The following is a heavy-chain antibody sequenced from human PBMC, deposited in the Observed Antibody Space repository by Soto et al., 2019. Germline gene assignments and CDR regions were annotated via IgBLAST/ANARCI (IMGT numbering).Heavy chain of an antibody. V-gene: IGHV3-21*01. CDR3: ASAGFWSGYYTGISAFDI. CDR2: ISSSSSYI. Sequence: GGSLRLSCAASGFTFSSYSMNWVRQAPGKGLEWVSSISSSSSYIYYADSVKCRFTISRDNAKNSLYLQMNSLRAEDTAVYYCASAGFWSGYYTGISAFDIWGQGTMVTVSS. D-gene: IGHD3-3*01. CDR1: GFTFSSYS. J-gene: IGHJ3*02.